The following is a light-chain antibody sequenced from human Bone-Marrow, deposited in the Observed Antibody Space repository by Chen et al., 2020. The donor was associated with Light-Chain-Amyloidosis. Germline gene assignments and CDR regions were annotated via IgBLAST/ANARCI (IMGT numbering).Light chain of an antibody. CDR2: AVT. Sequence: QSALTPPASVSGSPGQSITISCTGTSSDVGGDNHVSWYQQHPDKAPKLMIYAVTNRPSWVPDRFSGPKSDNTASLTISGLQPEEEADYFCSSYAITNTLVFGSGTRVNVL. CDR3: SSYAITNTLV. V-gene: IGLV2-14*01. CDR1: SSDVGGDNH. J-gene: IGLJ1*01.